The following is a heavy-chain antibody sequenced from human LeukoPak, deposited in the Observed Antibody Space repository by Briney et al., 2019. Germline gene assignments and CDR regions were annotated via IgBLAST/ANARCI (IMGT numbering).Heavy chain of an antibody. CDR2: MNQDGSEK. D-gene: IGHD3-16*01. Sequence: GGSLRLSCGASGFTISDSWMSWVRQAPGKGLEWVANMNQDGSEKAYVDSVKGRFAISRDNARNSLFLEMSSLRAEDTAVYYCATYTHWVAGDVWGQGTTVTVSS. CDR3: ATYTHWVAGDV. V-gene: IGHV3-7*01. CDR1: GFTISDSW. J-gene: IGHJ6*02.